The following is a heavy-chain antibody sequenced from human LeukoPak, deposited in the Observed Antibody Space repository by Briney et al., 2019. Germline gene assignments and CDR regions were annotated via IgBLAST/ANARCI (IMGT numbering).Heavy chain of an antibody. V-gene: IGHV3-9*01. CDR1: GFTFDDYA. J-gene: IGHJ3*02. CDR2: ISWNSGSI. CDR3: ASNVLRYFDWSLDI. D-gene: IGHD3-9*01. Sequence: GGSLRLSCAASGFTFDDYAMRWVRQAPGKGLEWVSGISWNSGSIGYADSVKGRFTISRDNSKNTLYLQMNSLRAEDTAVYYCASNVLRYFDWSLDIWGQGTMVTVSS.